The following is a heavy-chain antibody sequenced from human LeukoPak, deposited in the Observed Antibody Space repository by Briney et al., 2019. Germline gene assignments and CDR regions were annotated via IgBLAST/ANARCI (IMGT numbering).Heavy chain of an antibody. D-gene: IGHD3-9*01. V-gene: IGHV5-51*01. CDR3: ASSTHYDILTGYQTPPDAFDI. J-gene: IGHJ3*02. CDR1: GYSFTSYW. Sequence: GESLKISCKGSGYSFTSYWIGWVRQMPGKGLEWMRIIYPGDSDTRYSPSFQGQVTISADKSISTAYLQWSSLKASDTAMYYCASSTHYDILTGYQTPPDAFDIWGQGTMVTVSS. CDR2: IYPGDSDT.